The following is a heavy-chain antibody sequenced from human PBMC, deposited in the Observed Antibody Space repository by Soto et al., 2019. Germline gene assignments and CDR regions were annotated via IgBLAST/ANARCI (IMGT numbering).Heavy chain of an antibody. CDR2: IYYSGST. J-gene: IGHJ6*02. CDR1: GGSISSSSYY. CDR3: AGSYGDYVGGYYYYYYGMDV. D-gene: IGHD4-17*01. Sequence: SETLSLTCTVSGGSISSSSYYWGWIRQPPGKGLEWIGSIYYSGSTYYNPSLKSRVTISVDTSKNQFSLKLSSVTAADTAVYYCAGSYGDYVGGYYYYYYGMDVWGQGTTVTVSS. V-gene: IGHV4-39*01.